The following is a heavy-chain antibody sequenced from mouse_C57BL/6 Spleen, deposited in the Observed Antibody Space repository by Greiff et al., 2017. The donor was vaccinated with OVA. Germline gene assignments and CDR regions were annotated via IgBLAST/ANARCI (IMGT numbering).Heavy chain of an antibody. CDR3: ARAGGNYAMDY. Sequence: EVKLQQSGPELVKPGASVKIPCKASGYTFTDYNMDWVKQSHGKSLEWIGDINPNNGGTIYNHTFQGKATLTVDKSSRTAYMERRSLTAEDTAVDYSARAGGNYAMDYWGQGTSVTVSS. D-gene: IGHD2-14*01. J-gene: IGHJ4*01. V-gene: IGHV1-18*01. CDR1: GYTFTDYN. CDR2: INPNNGGT.